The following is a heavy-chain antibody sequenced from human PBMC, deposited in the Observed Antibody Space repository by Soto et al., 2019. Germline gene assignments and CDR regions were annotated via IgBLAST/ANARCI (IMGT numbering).Heavy chain of an antibody. CDR3: AKGRSYMDIVTVPDARIGPDY. D-gene: IGHD2-2*03. V-gene: IGHV3-23*01. CDR1: GFTFSSYA. J-gene: IGHJ4*02. CDR2: ISGSGGST. Sequence: EVQLLESGGGLVQPGGSLRLSCAASGFTFSSYAMSWVRQAPGKGLEWVSAISGSGGSTFYADSMKGRFPISRDNSKNTLYLQMNNLRAEDTAVYYCAKGRSYMDIVTVPDARIGPDYWGQGTLVTVSS.